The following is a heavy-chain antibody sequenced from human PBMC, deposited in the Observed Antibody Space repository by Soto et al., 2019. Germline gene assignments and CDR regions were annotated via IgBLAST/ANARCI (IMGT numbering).Heavy chain of an antibody. J-gene: IGHJ4*02. CDR1: GFTFSSYA. D-gene: IGHD3-9*01. CDR2: ISGSGGST. Sequence: GGSLRLSCAASGFTFSSYAMSWVRQAPGKGLEWVSAISGSGGSTYYADSVKGRFTISRDNSKNTLYLQMNSLRAEDTAVYYCAKDDGYDILTGYYTSGYFDYWGQGTLVTVSS. V-gene: IGHV3-23*01. CDR3: AKDDGYDILTGYYTSGYFDY.